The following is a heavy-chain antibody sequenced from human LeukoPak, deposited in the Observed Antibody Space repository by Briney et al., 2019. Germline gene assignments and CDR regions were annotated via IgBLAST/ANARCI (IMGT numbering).Heavy chain of an antibody. V-gene: IGHV1-24*01. CDR2: VDPKAGGT. CDR1: GYTLTELS. Sequence: ASVEVSCKVSGYTLTELSIHWVRQAPGKGLEWMGGVDPKAGGTIYVEKFQGRVTMTGDTPTGTAYLELRSLRSEDTAVYYCATESPSYSDASALDFWGQGTLVIVS. J-gene: IGHJ4*02. D-gene: IGHD3-22*01. CDR3: ATESPSYSDASALDF.